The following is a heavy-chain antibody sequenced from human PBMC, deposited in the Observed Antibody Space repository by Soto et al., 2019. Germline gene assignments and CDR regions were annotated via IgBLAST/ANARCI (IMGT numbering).Heavy chain of an antibody. Sequence: QVQLVQSGAEVKKPGASVKVSCKASGYNFNSYTISWVRQAPGQGLEWMGRISAYNGSTNYAQKLQGRVTMPTDTSTSTAYMELRSLRSDDTAVYHCARVVGALGHWFDPWGQGTLVTVSS. CDR1: GYNFNSYT. CDR2: ISAYNGST. CDR3: ARVVGALGHWFDP. D-gene: IGHD1-26*01. J-gene: IGHJ5*02. V-gene: IGHV1-18*01.